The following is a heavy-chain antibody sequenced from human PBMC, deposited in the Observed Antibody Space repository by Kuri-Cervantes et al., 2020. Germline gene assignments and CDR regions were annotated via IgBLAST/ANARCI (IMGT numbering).Heavy chain of an antibody. J-gene: IGHJ4*02. D-gene: IGHD3-10*01. V-gene: IGHV4-59*01. CDR3: ARVVGSGSYYPLY. CDR1: GGSISSYY. CDR2: MYYSGST. Sequence: ESLKISCTVSGGSISSYYWSWIRQPPGKGLEWIGYMYYSGSTNYNPSLKSRVTISVDTSKNQFSLKLTSVTTADTAVYYCARVVGSGSYYPLYRGQGTLVTVSS.